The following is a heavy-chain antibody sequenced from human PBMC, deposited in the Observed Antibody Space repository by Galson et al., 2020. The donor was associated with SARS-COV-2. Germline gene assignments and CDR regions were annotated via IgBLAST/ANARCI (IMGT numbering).Heavy chain of an antibody. CDR1: GGSFSGYY. V-gene: IGHV4-34*01. J-gene: IGHJ3*02. D-gene: IGHD6-6*01. CDR2: INHSGST. Sequence: SETLSLTCAVYGGSFSGYYWSWIRQPPGKGLEWIGEINHSGSTNYNPSLKSRVTISVDTSKNQFSLKLSSVTAADTAVYYCARGYSSYRESGSGAFDIWGQGTMVTVSS. CDR3: ARGYSSYRESGSGAFDI.